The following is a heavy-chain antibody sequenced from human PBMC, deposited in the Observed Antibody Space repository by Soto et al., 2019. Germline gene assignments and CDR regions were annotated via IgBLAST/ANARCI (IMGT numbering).Heavy chain of an antibody. CDR1: GGSISSYY. D-gene: IGHD1-20*01. J-gene: IGHJ3*02. Sequence: SETLSLTCTVSGGSISSYYWSWIRQPPGKGLEWIGYIYYSGSTNYNPSLKSRVTISVDTYKNQISLKLSSVTAADTAVYYCARDVTGTTPAFDIWGQGTMVTVSS. V-gene: IGHV4-59*01. CDR2: IYYSGST. CDR3: ARDVTGTTPAFDI.